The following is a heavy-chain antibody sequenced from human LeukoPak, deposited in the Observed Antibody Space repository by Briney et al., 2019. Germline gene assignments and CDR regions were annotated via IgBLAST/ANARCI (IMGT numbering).Heavy chain of an antibody. J-gene: IGHJ5*02. V-gene: IGHV3-30*02. CDR1: GFTFSSCG. D-gene: IGHD6-13*01. CDR2: IRYDGRNK. Sequence: GGSLRLSCAASGFTFSSCGMHWVRQAPGKGLEWVAFIRYDGRNKYYADSVKGRFTISRDNSKNTLYLQMNSLRAEDTAVYYCAKRHGSSWFEGLDPWGQGTLVTVSS. CDR3: AKRHGSSWFEGLDP.